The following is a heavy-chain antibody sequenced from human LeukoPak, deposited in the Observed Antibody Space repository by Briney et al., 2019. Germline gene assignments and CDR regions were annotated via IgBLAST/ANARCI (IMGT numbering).Heavy chain of an antibody. CDR2: ISYGVTI. Sequence: SETLSLTCSVSGGSISIGTYYWGWIRQPPGKGLEWIGRISYGVTIYYNPSLKSRVTILVDKSKNQLSLKLRSVTAADKAVYYCARERYSISSRPGNFDCWGKGILITV. J-gene: IGHJ4*02. D-gene: IGHD6-6*01. CDR1: GGSISIGTYY. V-gene: IGHV4-39*07. CDR3: ARERYSISSRPGNFDC.